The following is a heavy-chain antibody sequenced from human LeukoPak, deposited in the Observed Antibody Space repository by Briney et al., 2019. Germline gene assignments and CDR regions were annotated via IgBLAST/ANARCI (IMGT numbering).Heavy chain of an antibody. CDR1: GFTFSSYV. CDR3: ARGTYGSGSYVMDV. V-gene: IGHV3-30*02. CDR2: MRYDGSNE. Sequence: GGSLRLSCAASGFTFSSYVMHWVRQAPGKGLEWVSFMRYDGSNEYYADSVKGRFTISRDNAKNSLYLQMNSLRAEDTAVYYCARGTYGSGSYVMDVWGKGTTVTVSS. D-gene: IGHD3-10*01. J-gene: IGHJ6*04.